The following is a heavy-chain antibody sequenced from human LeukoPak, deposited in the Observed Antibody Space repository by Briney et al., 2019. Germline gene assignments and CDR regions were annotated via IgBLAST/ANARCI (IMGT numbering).Heavy chain of an antibody. D-gene: IGHD5-18*01. Sequence: GGSLRLSCGGSGFTFSYYSMNWVRQAPGKGLEWVSYISTSGSTRYYADSAKGRFTISRDNAKNSLYLQMNSLRAEDTAVYYCAKGRSGYSYGDYFDYWGQGTLVTVSS. CDR3: AKGRSGYSYGDYFDY. CDR1: GFTFSYYS. CDR2: ISTSGSTR. V-gene: IGHV3-48*01. J-gene: IGHJ4*02.